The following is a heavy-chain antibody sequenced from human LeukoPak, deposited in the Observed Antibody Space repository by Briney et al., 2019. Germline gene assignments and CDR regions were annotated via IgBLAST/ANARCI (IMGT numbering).Heavy chain of an antibody. V-gene: IGHV4-59*01. CDR3: ARVSYGSGSPLPDAFDI. CDR2: IYYSGST. Sequence: SSETLSLTCTVSGGSISSYYWSWIRQPPGKGLEWIGYIYYSGSTNYNPSLKSRVTISVDTSKNQFSLKLSSVTAADTAVYYCARVSYGSGSPLPDAFDIWGQGTMVTVSS. J-gene: IGHJ3*02. CDR1: GGSISSYY. D-gene: IGHD3-10*01.